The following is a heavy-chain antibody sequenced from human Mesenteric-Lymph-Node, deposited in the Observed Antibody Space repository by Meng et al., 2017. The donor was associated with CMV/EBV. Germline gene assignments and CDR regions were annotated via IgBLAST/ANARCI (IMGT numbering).Heavy chain of an antibody. CDR2: ISSSSSTI. D-gene: IGHD2-2*01. CDR3: ARGYCSTTSCFNFLDF. CDR1: GFTFSSYS. J-gene: IGHJ4*02. Sequence: GGSLRLSCAASGFTFSSYSMNWVRQAPGKGLEWVSYISSSSSTIYYADSVKGRFTISRDNAKNSLYLQMDNLRAEDTAVYYCARGYCSTTSCFNFLDFWGQGTLVTVSS. V-gene: IGHV3-48*04.